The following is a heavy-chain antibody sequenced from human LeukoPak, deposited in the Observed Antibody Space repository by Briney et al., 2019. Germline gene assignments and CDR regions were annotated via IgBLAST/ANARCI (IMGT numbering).Heavy chain of an antibody. CDR3: ARGGYNVPHDY. J-gene: IGHJ4*02. V-gene: IGHV3-21*01. Sequence: GGSLRLSCAASGFTFSSYGMHWVRQAPGKGLEWVSSISSSSSYIYYADSVKGRFTISRDNAKNSLYLQMNSLRAEDTAVYYCARGGYNVPHDYWGQGTLVTVSS. CDR1: GFTFSSYG. D-gene: IGHD5-24*01. CDR2: ISSSSSYI.